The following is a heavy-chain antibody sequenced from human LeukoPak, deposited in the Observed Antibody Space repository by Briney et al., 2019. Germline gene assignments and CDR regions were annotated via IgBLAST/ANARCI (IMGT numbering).Heavy chain of an antibody. D-gene: IGHD2-15*01. Sequence: PGGSLRLSCAASGFTFSSYAMSWVRQAPGKGLEWVSAISGSGGSTYYADSVKGRFTISRDNSKNTLYLQMNSLRAEDTAVYYCAKVLPRSVVVVAATPFDYWGQGTLVTVSS. CDR3: AKVLPRSVVVVAATPFDY. V-gene: IGHV3-23*01. J-gene: IGHJ4*02. CDR2: ISGSGGST. CDR1: GFTFSSYA.